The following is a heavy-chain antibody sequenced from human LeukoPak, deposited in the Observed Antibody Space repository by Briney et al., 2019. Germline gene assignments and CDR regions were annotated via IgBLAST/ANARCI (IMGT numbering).Heavy chain of an antibody. CDR1: GFTFSSYS. V-gene: IGHV3-48*01. CDR3: ARGSSSWYLNFDY. Sequence: GGSLRPSCAASGFTFSSYSMNWVRQAPGKELEWVSYISSSSSTIYYADSVKGRFTISRDNAKNSLYLQMNSLRAEDTAVYYCARGSSSWYLNFDYWGQGTLVTVSS. CDR2: ISSSSSTI. D-gene: IGHD6-13*01. J-gene: IGHJ4*02.